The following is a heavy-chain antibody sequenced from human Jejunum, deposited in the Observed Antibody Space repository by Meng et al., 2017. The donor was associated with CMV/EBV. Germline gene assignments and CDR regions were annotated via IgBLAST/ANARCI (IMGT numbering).Heavy chain of an antibody. Sequence: QVPLVQVGAGVKKPGSSVKASCKALGGPFTGYAITWVRQAPGQGLEWMGGIIPILGIANYAQKFQGRVTITADKSTSTAYMELSSLRSEDTAVYYCAREGPGGMATTPYFDYWGQGTLVTVSS. CDR1: GGPFTGYA. V-gene: IGHV1-69*04. CDR3: AREGPGGMATTPYFDY. CDR2: IIPILGIA. D-gene: IGHD5-24*01. J-gene: IGHJ4*02.